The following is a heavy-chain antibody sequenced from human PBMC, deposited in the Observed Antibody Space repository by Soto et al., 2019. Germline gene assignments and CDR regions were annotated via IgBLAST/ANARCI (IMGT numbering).Heavy chain of an antibody. CDR3: ARLGGYYIAPNWFDP. J-gene: IGHJ5*02. D-gene: IGHD3-3*01. V-gene: IGHV4-59*08. CDR1: GGSISSYY. CDR2: IYYSGST. Sequence: SETLSLTCTVSGGSISSYYWSWIRQPPGKGLEWIGYIYYSGSTNYNPSLKSRVTISVDTSKNQFSLKLSSVTAADTAVYYCARLGGYYIAPNWFDPWGQGTLVTVSS.